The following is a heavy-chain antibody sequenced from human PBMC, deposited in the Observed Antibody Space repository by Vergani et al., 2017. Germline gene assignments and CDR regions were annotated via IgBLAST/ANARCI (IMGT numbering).Heavy chain of an antibody. CDR2: ISGSGGST. V-gene: IGHV3-23*01. J-gene: IGHJ4*02. Sequence: EVQLLESGGGLVQPGGSRRLSCAGAGFTFDTYAMSWVRQAPGKGLEWVSAISGSGGSTYYADSVKGRFTISRDNSKNTLYLQMNSLRAEDTAVYYCAKDTMATTYYFDYWGQGTLVTVSS. CDR3: AKDTMATTYYFDY. CDR1: GFTFDTYA. D-gene: IGHD5-24*01.